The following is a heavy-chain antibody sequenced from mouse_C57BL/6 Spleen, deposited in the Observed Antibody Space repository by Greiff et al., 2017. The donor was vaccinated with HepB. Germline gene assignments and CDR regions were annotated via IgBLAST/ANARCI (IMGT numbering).Heavy chain of an antibody. J-gene: IGHJ3*01. V-gene: IGHV5-9*01. CDR1: GFTFSSYT. D-gene: IGHD2-5*01. CDR2: ISGGGGNT. Sequence: EVKVVESGGGLVKPGGSLKLSCAASGFTFSSYTMSWVRQTPEKRLEWVATISGGGGNTYYPDSVKGRFTISRDNAKNTLYLQMSSLRSEDTALYYCARHSAYYSNPFAYWGQGTLVTVSA. CDR3: ARHSAYYSNPFAY.